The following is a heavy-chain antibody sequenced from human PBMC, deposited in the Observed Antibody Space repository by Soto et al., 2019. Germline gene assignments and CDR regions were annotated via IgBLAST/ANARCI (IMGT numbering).Heavy chain of an antibody. CDR3: ARNHPYYYDSEVGLGSNYFDY. CDR1: GGSFSGYY. V-gene: IGHV4-34*01. CDR2: INHSGST. D-gene: IGHD3-22*01. J-gene: IGHJ4*02. Sequence: SETLSLTCAVYGGSFSGYYWSWIRQPPGKGLEWIGEINHSGSTNYNPSLKSRVTISVDTSKNQFSLKLSSVTAADTAVYYCARNHPYYYDSEVGLGSNYFDYWGQGTLVTVS.